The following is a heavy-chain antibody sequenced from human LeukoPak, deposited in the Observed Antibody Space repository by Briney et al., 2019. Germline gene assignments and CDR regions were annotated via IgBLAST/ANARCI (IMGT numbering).Heavy chain of an antibody. CDR1: GFTFSSYG. D-gene: IGHD4-17*01. J-gene: IGHJ3*02. V-gene: IGHV3-30*02. CDR3: ARDSEPGSTTVTTGDAFDI. Sequence: PGGSLRLSCAASGFTFSSYGMHWVRQARGKGLEWVAFIRYDGSNKYYADSVKGRFTISRDNAKNSLYLQMNSLRAEDTAVYYCARDSEPGSTTVTTGDAFDIWGQGTMVTVSS. CDR2: IRYDGSNK.